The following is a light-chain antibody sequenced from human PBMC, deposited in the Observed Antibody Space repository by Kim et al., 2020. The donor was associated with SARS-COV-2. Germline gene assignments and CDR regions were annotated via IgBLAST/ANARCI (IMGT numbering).Light chain of an antibody. CDR3: LQDYIYPLT. V-gene: IGKV1-6*01. CDR2: SAS. Sequence: AIQMTQSPSSLSASVGDRVTITCRASQGIGSDLGWYQQKPGKAPKLLIYSASSLQSGVPSRFSGSGSGTDFTLTISSLQPEDFATYYCLQDYIYPLTFGQGTKVEIK. CDR1: QGIGSD. J-gene: IGKJ1*01.